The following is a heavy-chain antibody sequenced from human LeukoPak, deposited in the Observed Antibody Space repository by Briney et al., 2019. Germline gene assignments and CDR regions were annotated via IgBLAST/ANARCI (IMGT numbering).Heavy chain of an antibody. CDR1: GGSISSGSYY. J-gene: IGHJ4*02. D-gene: IGHD3-10*01. Sequence: SETLSLTCTVSGGSISSGSYYWSWIRQPAGKGLEWIGRIYTSGSANYNPSLKSRVTISVDTSKNQFSLKLSSVTAADTAVYYCARDPDYYGSADWGQGTLVTVSS. CDR2: IYTSGSA. CDR3: ARDPDYYGSAD. V-gene: IGHV4-61*02.